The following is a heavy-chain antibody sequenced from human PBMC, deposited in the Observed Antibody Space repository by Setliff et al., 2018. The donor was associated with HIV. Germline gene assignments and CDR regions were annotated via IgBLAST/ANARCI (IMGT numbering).Heavy chain of an antibody. V-gene: IGHV4-59*11. D-gene: IGHD3-9*01. CDR1: GVSISSHY. CDR3: ARAHYDIGNYYMDV. J-gene: IGHJ6*03. CDR2: IYFSGST. Sequence: SETLSLTCTVSGVSISSHYWSWIRQPPGKGLEWIGYIYFSGSTSYNPSLKSRVTISVDTSKNQFSLKLMSVTAADTAVYYCARAHYDIGNYYMDVWGKGTTVTVSS.